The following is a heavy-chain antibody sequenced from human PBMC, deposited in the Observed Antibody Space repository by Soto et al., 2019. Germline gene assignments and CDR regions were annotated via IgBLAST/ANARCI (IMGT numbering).Heavy chain of an antibody. V-gene: IGHV3-23*01. Sequence: EVKLLESGGGLVQPGGSLRLSCAASGFTFSSYAMSWVRQAPGKGLEWVSAISGSGGSTYYADSVKGRVTISRDNSRNTLYLQMNSLSVEDTDVYYCAKSHWRPPPSAFAIWGQGTMVTVSS. J-gene: IGHJ3*02. CDR1: GFTFSSYA. D-gene: IGHD1-1*01. CDR3: AKSHWRPPPSAFAI. CDR2: ISGSGGST.